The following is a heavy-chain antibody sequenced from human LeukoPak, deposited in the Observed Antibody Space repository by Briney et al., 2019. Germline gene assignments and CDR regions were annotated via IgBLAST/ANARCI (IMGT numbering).Heavy chain of an antibody. J-gene: IGHJ4*02. D-gene: IGHD6-19*01. CDR2: IYPGDSDT. Sequence: GESLKISCQGSGYSFTTYWIAWVRQMPGKGLEWMGIIYPGDSDTRYSPSFQGQVTISADKSISTAYLQWSSLKASDTAMYYCARAAVAGTFSCFDYWGQGTLVTVSS. V-gene: IGHV5-51*01. CDR3: ARAAVAGTFSCFDY. CDR1: GYSFTTYW.